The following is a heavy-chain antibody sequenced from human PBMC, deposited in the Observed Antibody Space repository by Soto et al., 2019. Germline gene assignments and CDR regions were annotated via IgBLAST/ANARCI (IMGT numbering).Heavy chain of an antibody. J-gene: IGHJ6*02. CDR3: ARDPGRDIVLVPAGDV. CDR1: GFTFSSYA. V-gene: IGHV3-23*01. CDR2: ISGSGGSK. Sequence: PGGSLRLSCAASGFTFSSYAMSWVRQAPGKGLEWVSAISGSGGSKYYADSVKGRFTISRDNSKNTLYLQMNSLRAEDTAVYYCARDPGRDIVLVPAGDVWGQGTTVTVSS. D-gene: IGHD2-2*01.